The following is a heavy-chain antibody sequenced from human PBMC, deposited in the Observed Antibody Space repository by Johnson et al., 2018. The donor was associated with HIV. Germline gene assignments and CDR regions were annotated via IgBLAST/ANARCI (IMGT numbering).Heavy chain of an antibody. Sequence: VQLVESGGGVVQPGRSLRLSCAASGFTFSSYGMHWVRQAPGKGLEWVAVIWYDGSNKYYADSVKGRFTISRDNSKNTLYLQMNSLRAEDTAVYYCAKDSMGYNWNQFEAFDIWGQGTMVTVSS. J-gene: IGHJ3*02. CDR3: AKDSMGYNWNQFEAFDI. D-gene: IGHD1-20*01. V-gene: IGHV3-33*06. CDR1: GFTFSSYG. CDR2: IWYDGSNK.